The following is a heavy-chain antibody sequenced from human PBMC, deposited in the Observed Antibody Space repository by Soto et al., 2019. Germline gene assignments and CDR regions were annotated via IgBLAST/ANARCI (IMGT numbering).Heavy chain of an antibody. Sequence: QLQESGPGVAQPSETLSLTCTVSGGSFSSNSHFWAWIRQPPGKGLEWIGSTYFGVNSHYNPSHESRCTLTFDTTKNQFTLKEKSVTVANTTNYYCARTETGRNPHLYFDLWGRGTLVTVSS. D-gene: IGHD3-16*01. V-gene: IGHV4-39*01. CDR1: GGSFSSNSHF. CDR2: TYFGVNS. J-gene: IGHJ2*01. CDR3: ARTETGRNPHLYFDL.